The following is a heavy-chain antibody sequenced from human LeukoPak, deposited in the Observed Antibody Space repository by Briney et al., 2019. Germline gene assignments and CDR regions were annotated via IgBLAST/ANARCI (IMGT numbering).Heavy chain of an antibody. D-gene: IGHD6-19*01. CDR1: GGSFSGYY. V-gene: IGHV4-59*08. CDR3: ARHVIEPGIAVAGPLRYYGMDV. Sequence: SETLSLTCAVYGGSFSGYYWSWIRQPPEKGVEWIGYIYYSGSTNYNPSLKSRVTISVDTSKNQFSLKLSSVTAADTAVYYCARHVIEPGIAVAGPLRYYGMDVWGQGTTVTVSS. CDR2: IYYSGST. J-gene: IGHJ6*02.